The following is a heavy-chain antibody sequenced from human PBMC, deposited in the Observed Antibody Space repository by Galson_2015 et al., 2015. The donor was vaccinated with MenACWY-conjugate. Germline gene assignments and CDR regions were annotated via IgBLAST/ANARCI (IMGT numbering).Heavy chain of an antibody. Sequence: ETLSLTCAVYGGSFSVYYWSWIRQPPGEGLEWIGEINHSGSTNYNPSLKSRVTISVDTSKNQFSLKLSSVTAADTAVYYCARGSSGGWFDPWGQGTLVTVSS. CDR2: INHSGST. CDR1: GGSFSVYY. CDR3: ARGSSGGWFDP. V-gene: IGHV4-34*01. J-gene: IGHJ5*02. D-gene: IGHD6-19*01.